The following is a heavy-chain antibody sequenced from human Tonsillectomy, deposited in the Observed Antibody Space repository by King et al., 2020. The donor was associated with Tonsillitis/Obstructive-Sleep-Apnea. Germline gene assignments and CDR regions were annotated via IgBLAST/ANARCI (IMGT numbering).Heavy chain of an antibody. Sequence: QLVQSGAEVKKPGASVKVSCKASGGTFSNYAISWVRQAPGQGVEWMGGIIPISGTAKYAQQLQGRVTITADESTSTAYMELSSLRSEDTAVYYCARGEGYGDYLNWFDPWGQGTLVTVSS. CDR3: ARGEGYGDYLNWFDP. D-gene: IGHD4-17*01. V-gene: IGHV1-69*01. CDR1: GGTFSNYA. J-gene: IGHJ5*02. CDR2: IIPISGTA.